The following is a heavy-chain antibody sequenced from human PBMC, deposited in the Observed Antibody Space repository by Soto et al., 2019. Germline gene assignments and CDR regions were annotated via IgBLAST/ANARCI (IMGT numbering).Heavy chain of an antibody. CDR2: INPYTGGT. CDR3: ARSLVRLLEWLPHYYYYGMDV. Sequence: ASVKVSCKASGYTFTGYYVLWVRQAPGQGPECMGWINPYTGGTNYAQKFQGRVTMTRDTSISTAYMELNSLKTEDTAVYYCARSLVRLLEWLPHYYYYGMDVWGQGTTVTVSS. CDR1: GYTFTGYY. J-gene: IGHJ6*02. V-gene: IGHV1-2*02. D-gene: IGHD3-3*01.